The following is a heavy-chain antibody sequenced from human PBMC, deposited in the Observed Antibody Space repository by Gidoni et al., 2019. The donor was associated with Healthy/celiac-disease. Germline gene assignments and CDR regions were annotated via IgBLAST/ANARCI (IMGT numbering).Heavy chain of an antibody. Sequence: QVQLQESGPGLVKPSATLSLTCTDPGGSISSYYWSWIRQPPGKGLEWIGYIYYSGSTNYNPSLKSRVTIPVDTSKNQFSLKLSSVTAADTAVYYCARALYSPGSNWFDPWGQGTLVTVSS. CDR1: GGSISSYY. D-gene: IGHD6-13*01. V-gene: IGHV4-59*01. CDR2: IYYSGST. CDR3: ARALYSPGSNWFDP. J-gene: IGHJ5*02.